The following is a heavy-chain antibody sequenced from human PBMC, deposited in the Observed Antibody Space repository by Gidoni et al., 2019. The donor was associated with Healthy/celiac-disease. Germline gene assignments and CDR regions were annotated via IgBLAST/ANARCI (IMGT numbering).Heavy chain of an antibody. CDR2: ISSSSSTI. CDR3: ARDLVIRGAVGLFDY. D-gene: IGHD6-19*01. J-gene: IGHJ4*02. Sequence: EVQLVESGGGLVQPGGSRRLSCAASGFTFSSYSMNWVRQAPGKGLEWVSYISSSSSTIYYADSVKGRFTISRDNAKNSLYLQMNSLRDEDTAVYYCARDLVIRGAVGLFDYWGQGTLVTVSS. CDR1: GFTFSSYS. V-gene: IGHV3-48*02.